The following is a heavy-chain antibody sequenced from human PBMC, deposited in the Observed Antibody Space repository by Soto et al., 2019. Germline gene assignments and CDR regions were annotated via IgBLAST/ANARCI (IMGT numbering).Heavy chain of an antibody. Sequence: QVQLVQSGADVKKPGASVKVSCKASGYNFTSYGISWVRQAPGQGLEWMGWISPHNDRTKYARRFQDRVTMTTETPTGTVYMELGSLRSDDTAVYYCARDLYYSSGRYFDHDAFDIWGQWTVVTVSS. CDR3: ARDLYYSSGRYFDHDAFDI. CDR2: ISPHNDRT. D-gene: IGHD6-19*01. CDR1: GYNFTSYG. J-gene: IGHJ3*02. V-gene: IGHV1-18*01.